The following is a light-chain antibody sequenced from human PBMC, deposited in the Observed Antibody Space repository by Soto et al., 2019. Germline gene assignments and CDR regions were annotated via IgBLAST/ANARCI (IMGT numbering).Light chain of an antibody. V-gene: IGKV3-15*01. Sequence: EIVMTQSPATLSVSPGERATLSCRASQSVSSNLGWYQQKPGQAPRLLIYGASTRTTGIPARVSGSGSGTEFTLTISSLQSEDFAVYDCQQYNNWPPITFGQGTRLEIK. CDR2: GAS. CDR1: QSVSSN. CDR3: QQYNNWPPIT. J-gene: IGKJ5*01.